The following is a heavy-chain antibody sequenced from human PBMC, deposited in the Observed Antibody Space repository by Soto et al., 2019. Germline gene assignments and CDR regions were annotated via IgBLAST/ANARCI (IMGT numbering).Heavy chain of an antibody. Sequence: PSETLSLTCAVSGGSISSGGYSWSWIRQPPGKGLEWIGYIYHSGSTYYNPSLKSRVTISVDRSKNQFSLKLSSVTAADTAVYYCAREKAKAAAGTVWFDPWGQGTLVTVSS. J-gene: IGHJ5*02. D-gene: IGHD6-13*01. V-gene: IGHV4-30-2*01. CDR2: IYHSGST. CDR1: GGSISSGGYS. CDR3: AREKAKAAAGTVWFDP.